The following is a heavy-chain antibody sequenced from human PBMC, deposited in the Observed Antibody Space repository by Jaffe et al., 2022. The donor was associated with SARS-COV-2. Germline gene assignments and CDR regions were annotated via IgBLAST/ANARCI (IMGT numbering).Heavy chain of an antibody. CDR1: GGSISSGSYY. CDR2: IYTSGST. Sequence: QVQLQESGPGLVKPSQTLSLTCTVSGGSISSGSYYWSWIRQPAGKGLEWIGRIYTSGSTNYNPSLKSRVTISVDTSKNQFSLKLSSVTAADTAVYYCARGRNSGSYYYYYGMDVWGQGTTVTVSS. V-gene: IGHV4-61*02. CDR3: ARGRNSGSYYYYYGMDV. D-gene: IGHD1-26*01. J-gene: IGHJ6*02.